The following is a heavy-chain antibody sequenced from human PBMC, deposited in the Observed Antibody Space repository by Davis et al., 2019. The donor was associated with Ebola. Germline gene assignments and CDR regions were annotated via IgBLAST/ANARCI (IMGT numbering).Heavy chain of an antibody. CDR3: ARGVGRIAVAGYFDV. CDR1: GGSISSDY. J-gene: IGHJ4*02. Sequence: SETLSLTCTVSGGSISSDYWNWIRQSPGKGLEWIGYIYYSGSTNYNPSLKSRVTISVDRSKNQLSLKLSSVTAADTAVYYCARGVGRIAVAGYFDVWGQGTLVTVSS. CDR2: IYYSGST. V-gene: IGHV4-59*01. D-gene: IGHD6-19*01.